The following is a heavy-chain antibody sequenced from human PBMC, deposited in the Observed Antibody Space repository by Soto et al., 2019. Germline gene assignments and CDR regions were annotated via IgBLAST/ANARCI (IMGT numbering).Heavy chain of an antibody. J-gene: IGHJ4*02. V-gene: IGHV4-59*01. CDR2: IYYSGST. D-gene: IGHD5-12*01. Sequence: SETLSLTCTVSGGSISSYYWSWIRQPPGKGLEWIGYIYYSGSTNYNPSLKSRVTISVDTSKNQFSLKLSSVTAADTAVYYCARVWQVATITAFDYWGQGTLVTVSS. CDR3: ARVWQVATITAFDY. CDR1: GGSISSYY.